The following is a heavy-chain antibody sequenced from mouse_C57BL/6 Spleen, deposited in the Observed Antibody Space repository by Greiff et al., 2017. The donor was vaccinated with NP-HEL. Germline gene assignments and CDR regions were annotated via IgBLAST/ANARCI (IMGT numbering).Heavy chain of an antibody. D-gene: IGHD2-4*01. Sequence: EVQGVESGGDLVKPGGSLKLSCAASGFTFSSYGMSWVRQTPDKRLEWVATISSGGSYTYYPDSVKGRFTISRDNAKNTLYLQMSSLKSEDTAMYYCARFMITTKGFAYWGQGTLVTVSA. J-gene: IGHJ3*01. CDR3: ARFMITTKGFAY. CDR2: ISSGGSYT. CDR1: GFTFSSYG. V-gene: IGHV5-6*01.